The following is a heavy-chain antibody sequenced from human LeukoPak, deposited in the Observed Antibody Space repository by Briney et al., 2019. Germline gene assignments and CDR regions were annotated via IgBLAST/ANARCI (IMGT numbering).Heavy chain of an antibody. CDR3: ARDLFTFGGVID. Sequence: GGSLRLSCAASGFTVSSNYMSWVRQAPGKGLEWVSVIYSGGSTYYADSVKGRFTISRDNPKNTLYLQMNSLRAEGTAVYYCARDLFTFGGVIDWGQGTLVTVSS. D-gene: IGHD3-16*02. V-gene: IGHV3-66*01. J-gene: IGHJ4*02. CDR2: IYSGGST. CDR1: GFTVSSNY.